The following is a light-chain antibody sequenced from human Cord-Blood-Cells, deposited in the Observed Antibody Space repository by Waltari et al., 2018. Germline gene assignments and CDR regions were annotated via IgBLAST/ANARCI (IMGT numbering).Light chain of an antibody. CDR3: QAWDSSTVV. J-gene: IGLJ2*01. V-gene: IGLV3-1*01. CDR1: KLGEKY. CDR2: QDS. Sequence: SYELTQPPSVSVSPGQTASITCSGDKLGEKYACWYPQKPGQSPVVVIYQDSKRPSGIPERFSGSNSGNTATLTISGTQAMDEADYYCQAWDSSTVVFGGGTNLTVL.